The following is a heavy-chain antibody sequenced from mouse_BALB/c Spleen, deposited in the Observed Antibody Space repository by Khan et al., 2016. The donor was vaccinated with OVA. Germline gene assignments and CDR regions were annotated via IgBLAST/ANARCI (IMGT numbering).Heavy chain of an antibody. J-gene: IGHJ4*01. V-gene: IGHV2-6-1*01. Sequence: QVQLKESGPGLVAPSQSLSITCTISGFSLTNYGVQWVRQPPGKGLEWLVVIWSDGSTTYNSALKSRLSISKDNSKSQVFLKMNSLQTDDTAMYYGVRQPYYHYYIMDYWGQGTSVTVSS. CDR2: IWSDGST. CDR3: VRQPYYHYYIMDY. CDR1: GFSLTNYG. D-gene: IGHD2-10*01.